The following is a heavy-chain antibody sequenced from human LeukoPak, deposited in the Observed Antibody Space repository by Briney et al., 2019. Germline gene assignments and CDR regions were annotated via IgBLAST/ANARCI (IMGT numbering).Heavy chain of an antibody. J-gene: IGHJ4*02. CDR3: AKAAPFVYFDS. V-gene: IGHV3-23*01. Sequence: GGSLRLSCAAFRFTFNNYAMTWVRQAPGKGLEWVSSISGSGAGTYYADSVKGRFTMSRDNSKNTLYLQMSSLRADDTAVYYCAKAAPFVYFDSWGQGTLVTVSS. CDR1: RFTFNNYA. CDR2: ISGSGAGT. D-gene: IGHD2/OR15-2a*01.